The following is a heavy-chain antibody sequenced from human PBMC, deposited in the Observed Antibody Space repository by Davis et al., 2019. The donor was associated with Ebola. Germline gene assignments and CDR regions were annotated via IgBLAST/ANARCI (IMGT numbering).Heavy chain of an antibody. V-gene: IGHV3-48*03. J-gene: IGHJ4*02. CDR3: VPGTWI. D-gene: IGHD5-12*01. Sequence: GGSLRLSCEASGFIFSDYEMNWVRQTPGKVLEWFAFVGNSVDEIHYAASVKGRFTASRDNARHSLFLQMNDLKIEDTGFYYCVPGTWIRGQGMRVTVST. CDR1: GFIFSDYE. CDR2: VGNSVDEI.